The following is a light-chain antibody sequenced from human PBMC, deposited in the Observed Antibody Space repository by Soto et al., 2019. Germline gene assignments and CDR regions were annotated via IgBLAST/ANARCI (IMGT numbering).Light chain of an antibody. V-gene: IGKV1-5*03. CDR2: KAS. Sequence: DIQMTQSPSTLSASVGDRVSITCRGSQSISSWLAWYQQKPGKAPNLLIYKASSLESGVPSRFSGSGSGTEFTLTISSLQPDDFATYYCQQYNSYSGTFGQGTKLEIK. CDR1: QSISSW. CDR3: QQYNSYSGT. J-gene: IGKJ2*01.